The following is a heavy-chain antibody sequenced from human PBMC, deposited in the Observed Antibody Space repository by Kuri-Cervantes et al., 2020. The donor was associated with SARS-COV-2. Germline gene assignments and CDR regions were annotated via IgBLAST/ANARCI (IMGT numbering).Heavy chain of an antibody. CDR2: IIPNFGTE. D-gene: IGHD3-3*01. CDR3: ARGRSLTIFGVVSGSYGSVDI. Sequence: SVKVSCKASGGTFTSYYINWVRQAPGQGLEWMGWIIPNFGTENYAQKFQGRVTITADESTSTAYMELSRLRSDDTAVYYCARGRSLTIFGVVSGSYGSVDIWGQGTMVTVSS. V-gene: IGHV1-69*13. J-gene: IGHJ3*02. CDR1: GGTFTSYY.